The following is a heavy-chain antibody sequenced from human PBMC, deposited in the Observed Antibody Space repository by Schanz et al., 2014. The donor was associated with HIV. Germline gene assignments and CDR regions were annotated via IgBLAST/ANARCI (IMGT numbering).Heavy chain of an antibody. Sequence: QVQLQQWGAGLLNSSETLSLTCAVYGGSLSGYDWNWIRQSPGKGLEWIGEINHSGSTNYNPSLKRRVSMSVDTSKRKFSRKLSSVTAADTAVYYCARGPQGEYYDFLTGYYFSSYFDYWGQGTLVTVSS. CDR2: INHSGST. CDR1: GGSLSGYD. CDR3: ARGPQGEYYDFLTGYYFSSYFDY. J-gene: IGHJ4*02. D-gene: IGHD3-9*01. V-gene: IGHV4-34*01.